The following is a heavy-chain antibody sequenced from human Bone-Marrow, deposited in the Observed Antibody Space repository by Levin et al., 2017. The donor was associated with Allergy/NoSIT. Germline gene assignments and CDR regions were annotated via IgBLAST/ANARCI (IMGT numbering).Heavy chain of an antibody. D-gene: IGHD3-16*01. J-gene: IGHJ6*02. V-gene: IGHV1-69*01. CDR2: IIPLSSTP. Sequence: WVRQAPGQGLQWMGGIIPLSSTPAYAQKFQDRLTISADESTKTAYMELSSLTSEDTAVYYCARLDYYYDVTYYYYGLDVWGQGTTVTVS. CDR3: ARLDYYYDVTYYYYGLDV.